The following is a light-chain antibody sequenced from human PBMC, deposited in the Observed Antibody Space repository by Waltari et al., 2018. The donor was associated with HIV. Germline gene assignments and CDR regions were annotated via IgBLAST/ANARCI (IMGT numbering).Light chain of an antibody. CDR3: QSYDSSLSGSVV. V-gene: IGLV1-40*01. CDR1: RSHLGPGYD. J-gene: IGLJ2*01. Sequence: QSVLTQPPSVYGAPGQRVTIPCTGSRSHLGPGYDVHWYQQLPGTAPKLLIYGNKYRPSGVPDRFSGSKSGTSASLAITGLQAEDEADYYCQSYDSSLSGSVVFGGGTKVTVL. CDR2: GNK.